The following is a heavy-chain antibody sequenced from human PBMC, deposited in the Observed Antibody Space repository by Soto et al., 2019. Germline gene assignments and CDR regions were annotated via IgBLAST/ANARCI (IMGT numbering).Heavy chain of an antibody. CDR1: GGFVSSGNYY. V-gene: IGHV4-34*01. CDR3: ARVERGTATTVVDAFDI. CDR2: VSHSGGT. Sequence: QVQLQQWGAGLLKPSETLSLTCAVYGGFVSSGNYYWSWIRQPPGKGLEWIGEVSHSGGTHFNPFLKCRVTLSVDTSKKQFSLKMSSVTAADTALYYCARVERGTATTVVDAFDIWGPGTMVTVSS. J-gene: IGHJ3*02. D-gene: IGHD1-1*01.